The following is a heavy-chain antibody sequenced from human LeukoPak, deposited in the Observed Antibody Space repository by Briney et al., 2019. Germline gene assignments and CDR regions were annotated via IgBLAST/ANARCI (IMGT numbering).Heavy chain of an antibody. CDR3: ARGFAGYFDY. Sequence: SETLSLTCTVSGGSISSYYWSWIRQPPGKGLEWIGYIYHSGSTYYNPSLKSRVTISVDRSKNQFSLKLSSVTAADTAVYYCARGFAGYFDYWGQGTLVTVSS. V-gene: IGHV4-59*12. CDR2: IYHSGST. D-gene: IGHD2-21*01. CDR1: GGSISSYY. J-gene: IGHJ4*02.